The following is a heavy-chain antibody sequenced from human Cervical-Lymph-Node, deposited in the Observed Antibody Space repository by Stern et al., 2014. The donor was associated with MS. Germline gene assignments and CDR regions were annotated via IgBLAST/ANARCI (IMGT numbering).Heavy chain of an antibody. V-gene: IGHV1-69*01. D-gene: IGHD6-13*01. CDR2: LTPMFGTS. Sequence: QLVQSGAEVKKPGSSVKVSCKASGGSFSMDTISWVRQAPGQGLEWMGGLTPMFGTSNYAQKFQGRVTTTADGSTSTAYMELTSLRSEDTPVYFCARDQGGIADSWGQGTLVIVPS. J-gene: IGHJ4*02. CDR1: GGSFSMDT. CDR3: ARDQGGIADS.